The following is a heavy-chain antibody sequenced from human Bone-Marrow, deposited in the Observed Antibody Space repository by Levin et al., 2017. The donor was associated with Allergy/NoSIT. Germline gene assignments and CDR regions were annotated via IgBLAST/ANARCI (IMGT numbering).Heavy chain of an antibody. V-gene: IGHV3-48*01. CDR3: ARYCSGDCYSVDYRYYYGMDV. Sequence: PPGGSLRLSCAASGFYTFDSYNFNWVRQAPGKGLEWVSHISGRSSDIFYSDSVKGRFTVSRDNAKNSLYLQMNSLRAEDTAVYYCARYCSGDCYSVDYRYYYGMDVWGQGTTVTVSS. CDR1: GFYTFDSYN. CDR2: ISGRSSDI. J-gene: IGHJ6*02. D-gene: IGHD2-21*02.